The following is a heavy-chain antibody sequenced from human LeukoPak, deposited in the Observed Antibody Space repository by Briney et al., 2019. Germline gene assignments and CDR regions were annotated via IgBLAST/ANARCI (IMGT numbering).Heavy chain of an antibody. CDR3: AKDRCSNGIGCYYYYMDV. CDR1: GFSFNTFV. CDR2: INSTSGTT. D-gene: IGHD2-8*01. V-gene: IGHV3-48*01. Sequence: GGSLRLSCTASGFSFNTFVLYWVRQAPAKGLEWVSYINSTSGTTYYADSVKGRFRISRDSSKNILYLQMNSLRAEDTAVYYCAKDRCSNGIGCYYYYMDVWGKGTTVTISS. J-gene: IGHJ6*03.